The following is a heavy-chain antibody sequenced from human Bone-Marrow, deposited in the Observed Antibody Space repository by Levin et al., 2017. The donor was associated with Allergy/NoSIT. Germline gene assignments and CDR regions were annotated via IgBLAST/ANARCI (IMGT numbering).Heavy chain of an antibody. J-gene: IGHJ1*01. V-gene: IGHV3-7*03. CDR1: GFTFRNYY. CDR3: TIHPSGWSQYFHH. Sequence: GESLKISCAASGFTFRNYYMTWVRQAPGTGLEWVANIAGDGGDKFYADSLKGRFTISRDNAKNLVFLQMSRLRVEDTAVYYCTIHPSGWSQYFHHWGQGTLVTVSS. CDR2: IAGDGGDK. D-gene: IGHD6-19*01.